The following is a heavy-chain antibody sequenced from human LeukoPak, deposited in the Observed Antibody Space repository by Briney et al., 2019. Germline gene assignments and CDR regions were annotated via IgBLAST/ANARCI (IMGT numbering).Heavy chain of an antibody. J-gene: IGHJ4*02. D-gene: IGHD3-3*01. CDR3: ARGPDFWSGYPYYFDY. Sequence: PSETLSLTCTVSGGSISSYYWSWIRQPPGKGLEWIGYIYYSGSTNYNPSPKSRVTISVDTSKNQFSLKLSSVTAADTAVYYCARGPDFWSGYPYYFDYWGQGTLVTVSS. CDR2: IYYSGST. CDR1: GGSISSYY. V-gene: IGHV4-59*01.